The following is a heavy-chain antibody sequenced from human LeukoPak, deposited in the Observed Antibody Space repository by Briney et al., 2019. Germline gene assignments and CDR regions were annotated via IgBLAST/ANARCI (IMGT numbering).Heavy chain of an antibody. J-gene: IGHJ4*02. CDR2: ISSSSSYI. CDR1: GFTFSSYS. V-gene: IGHV3-21*01. Sequence: GGSLRLSCAASGFTFSSYSMNWVRQAPGKGLEWVSPISSSSSYIYYADSVKGRFTISRDNAKNSLYLQMNSLRAEDTAAYYCARLGEKYSSGWYTDFDYWGQGTLVTVSS. CDR3: ARLGEKYSSGWYTDFDY. D-gene: IGHD6-19*01.